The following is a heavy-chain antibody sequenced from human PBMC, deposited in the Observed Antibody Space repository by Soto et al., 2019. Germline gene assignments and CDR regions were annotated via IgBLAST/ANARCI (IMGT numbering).Heavy chain of an antibody. CDR3: AKDGGDYDFWTGYYSIGYYYYGMDV. J-gene: IGHJ6*02. D-gene: IGHD3-3*01. CDR2: ISGSGGST. V-gene: IGHV3-23*01. CDR1: GFTFSSYA. Sequence: GGFLRLSCATSGFTFSSYAMSWVRQAPGKGLEWVSAISGSGGSTYYADSVKGRFTISRDNSKNTLYLQMNSLRAEDTAEYYCAKDGGDYDFWTGYYSIGYYYYGMDVWGQGTTVTVSS.